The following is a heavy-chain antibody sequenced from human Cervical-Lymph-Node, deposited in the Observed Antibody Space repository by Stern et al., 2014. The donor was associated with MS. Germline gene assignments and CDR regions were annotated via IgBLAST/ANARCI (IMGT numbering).Heavy chain of an antibody. CDR3: ARDEGADY. CDR1: GYSFTSYF. J-gene: IGHJ4*02. CDR2: INPSAGNT. V-gene: IGHV1-46*01. Sequence: QVQLVQSGAEVKKPGASVKVSCMASGYSFTSYFINWVRQAHGQGLEWMGIINPSAGNTNYAQKFQGRVVMTSDTSTGTVYMELSSLRSEDTAVYYCARDEGADYWGQGTLVTVSS.